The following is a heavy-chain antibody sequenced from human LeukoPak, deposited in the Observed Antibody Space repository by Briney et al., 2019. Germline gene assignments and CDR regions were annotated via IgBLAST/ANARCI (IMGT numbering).Heavy chain of an antibody. D-gene: IGHD2-2*01. V-gene: IGHV6-1*01. Sequence: SQTLSLTCAISGDSASSNSAVWNWIRQSPSRGLEWLGRTYYRSKWSNNYAVSVKSRIIINPDTSENQFSLQLNSVTPEDTAVYYCARRDQAFDYWGQGTLVTVSS. CDR2: TYYRSKWSN. CDR3: ARRDQAFDY. CDR1: GDSASSNSAV. J-gene: IGHJ4*02.